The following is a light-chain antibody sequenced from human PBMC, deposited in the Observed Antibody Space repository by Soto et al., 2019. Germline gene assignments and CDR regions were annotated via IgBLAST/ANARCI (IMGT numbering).Light chain of an antibody. CDR2: GAS. Sequence: EIVLTQSPGTLSLSPGERATLSGRASQSVSSSYLAWYQQKPGQAPRLLIYGASSRATGIPDRFSGSGSGTDFTLTISRLEPEDFAVYYCQQGVTFGQGTRLEIK. J-gene: IGKJ5*01. CDR3: QQGVT. V-gene: IGKV3-20*01. CDR1: QSVSSSY.